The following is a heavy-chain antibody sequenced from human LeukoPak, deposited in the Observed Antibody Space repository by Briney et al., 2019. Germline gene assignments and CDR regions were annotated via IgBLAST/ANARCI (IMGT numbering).Heavy chain of an antibody. J-gene: IGHJ4*02. Sequence: GGSLRLSCAASGFSFSNYEMNWVRQAPGEGLEWVSYISESGTTIYYADSVKGRFTISRDNNKNSLYLQMNSLRAEDTAVYYCAREYGTMIVVVNYFDYWGQGTLVTVSS. V-gene: IGHV3-48*03. CDR3: AREYGTMIVVVNYFDY. CDR1: GFSFSNYE. CDR2: ISESGTTI. D-gene: IGHD3-22*01.